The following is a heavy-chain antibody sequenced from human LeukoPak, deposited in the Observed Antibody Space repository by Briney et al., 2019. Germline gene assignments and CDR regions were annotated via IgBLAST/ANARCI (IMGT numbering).Heavy chain of an antibody. CDR2: IYYSGST. CDR3: ARVDVNTAMVFDY. CDR1: GGSLSSYY. J-gene: IGHJ4*02. V-gene: IGHV4-59*01. D-gene: IGHD5-18*01. Sequence: SETLSLTCTVSGGSLSSYYWSWIRQPPGKGLEWIGYIYYSGSTNYNPSLKSRVTISVDTSKNQFSLKLSSVTAADTAAYYCARVDVNTAMVFDYWGQGTLVTVSS.